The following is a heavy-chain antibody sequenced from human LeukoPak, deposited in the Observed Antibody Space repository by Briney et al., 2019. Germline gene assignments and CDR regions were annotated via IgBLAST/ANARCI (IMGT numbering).Heavy chain of an antibody. CDR2: ISAYSANT. CDR3: ARDDRDGSWSWFDP. Sequence: ASVKVSCKASGYTFTTYGISWARQAPGQGPEWMGWISAYSANTNYAQKFQGRVTLTTDTSTSTAYMELRSLTSDDTAVYYCARDDRDGSWSWFDPWGQGTLVTVSS. V-gene: IGHV1-18*01. J-gene: IGHJ5*02. CDR1: GYTFTTYG. D-gene: IGHD6-13*01.